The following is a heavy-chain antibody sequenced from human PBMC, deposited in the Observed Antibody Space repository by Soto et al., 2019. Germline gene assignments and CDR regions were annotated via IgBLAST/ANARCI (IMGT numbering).Heavy chain of an antibody. V-gene: IGHV3-30*19. CDR2: TSYDGSNK. Sequence: QVQLVESGGGVVQPGTSLRLSCVGSGFTFRSYVIHWVRQAPGKGLEWVALTSYDGSNKYYDDSVKGRFTIPRDNSRNTLDLQMDNMRLEATALYSCARWGTTGGLDVWGQGTLVCVSS. CDR3: ARWGTTGGLDV. D-gene: IGHD3-16*01. CDR1: GFTFRSYV. J-gene: IGHJ4*02.